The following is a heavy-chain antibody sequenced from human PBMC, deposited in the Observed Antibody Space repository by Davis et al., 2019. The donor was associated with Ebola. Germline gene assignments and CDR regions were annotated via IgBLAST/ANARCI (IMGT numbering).Heavy chain of an antibody. CDR2: IYYSGSA. J-gene: IGHJ6*04. Sequence: MPSETLSLTCTVSGDSISSGPYYFWSWIRQHPGKGLEYIGYIYYSGSAYYNPSLKSRVSISVETSKSQFSLKLTSVTAADTAVYYCARGGQGVRGGMDVWGKGTTVTVSS. V-gene: IGHV4-31*03. CDR3: ARGGQGVRGGMDV. CDR1: GDSISSGPYY.